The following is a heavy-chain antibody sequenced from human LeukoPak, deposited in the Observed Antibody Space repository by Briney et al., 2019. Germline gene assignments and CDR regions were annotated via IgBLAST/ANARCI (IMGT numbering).Heavy chain of an antibody. CDR2: ISSSVGNT. D-gene: IGHD6-19*01. Sequence: GGSLRLSCAASGFPFSSYAMSWVRHAPGKGLEWVSFISSSVGNTYHTASVTGRFTPYRDNCTNTLYLQINSLRAAQTAVYFCAKARGVVAGPIYYSGPGTLCTVSS. V-gene: IGHV3-23*01. J-gene: IGHJ4*02. CDR1: GFPFSSYA. CDR3: AKARGVVAGPIYY.